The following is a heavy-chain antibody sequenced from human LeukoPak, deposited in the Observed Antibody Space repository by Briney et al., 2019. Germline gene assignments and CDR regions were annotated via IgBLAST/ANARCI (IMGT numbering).Heavy chain of an antibody. CDR1: GYTFTSYD. D-gene: IGHD2-2*01. CDR2: MNPNSGNT. J-gene: IGHJ5*02. CDR3: ARAYIPKYQLLSFDP. V-gene: IGHV1-8*01. Sequence: RASVKVSCKASGYTFTSYDINWVRQATGQGLEWMGWMNPNSGNTGYAQKFQGRVTMTRNTSISTAYMELSSLRSEDTAVYYCARAYIPKYQLLSFDPWGQGTLVTVSS.